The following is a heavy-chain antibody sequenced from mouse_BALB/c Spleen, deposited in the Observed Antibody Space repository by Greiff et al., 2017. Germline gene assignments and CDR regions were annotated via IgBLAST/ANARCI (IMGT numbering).Heavy chain of an antibody. CDR3: ARGNSAMDY. J-gene: IGHJ4*01. V-gene: IGHV5-17*02. CDR1: GFTFSSFG. Sequence: EVQLVESGGGLVQPGGSRKLSCAASGFTFSSFGMHWVRQAPEKGLEWVAYISSGSSTIYYADTVKGRFTISRDNPKNTLFLQMTSLRSEDTAMYYCARGNSAMDYWGQGTSVTVSS. CDR2: ISSGSSTI.